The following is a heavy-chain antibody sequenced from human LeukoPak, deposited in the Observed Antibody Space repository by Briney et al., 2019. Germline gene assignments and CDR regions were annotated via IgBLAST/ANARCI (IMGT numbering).Heavy chain of an antibody. CDR2: ISYDGNSN. CDR1: GFTFSSYG. V-gene: IGHV3-30*18. J-gene: IGHJ4*02. Sequence: GGSLRLSCAASGFTFSSYGMHWVRQAPGKGLEWVALISYDGNSNYYADSVKGRFTISRDNSKNTLYLQMNSLRAEDTAVYYCAKDRFGAAGTAKVLDYWGQGTLVTVSS. CDR3: AKDRFGAAGTAKVLDY. D-gene: IGHD6-13*01.